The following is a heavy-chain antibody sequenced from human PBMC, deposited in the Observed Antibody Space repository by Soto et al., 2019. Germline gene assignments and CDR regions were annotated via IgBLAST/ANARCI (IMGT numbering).Heavy chain of an antibody. CDR3: VRGWGGYGGHDLWDYCDY. CDR2: IYTNMTT. CDR1: GASISRYY. J-gene: IGHJ4*02. D-gene: IGHD5-12*01. V-gene: IGHV4-4*07. Sequence: QLQESGPGLVKPSETLSLTCTVSGASISRYYWSCIRPPAGSGLEWIGRIYTNMTTNYHPSLQSRVTMSVGKSKHQFSLRLSSVTAADTAVYYCVRGWGGYGGHDLWDYCDYLGQGSLVTVSS.